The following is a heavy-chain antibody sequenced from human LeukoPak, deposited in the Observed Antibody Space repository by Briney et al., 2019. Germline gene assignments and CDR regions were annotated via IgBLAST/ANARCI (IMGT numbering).Heavy chain of an antibody. CDR1: GGSISSYY. V-gene: IGHV4-59*01. CDR3: ARVQEMATISGGFDY. Sequence: SETLSLTCTVSGGSISSYYWSWIRQPPGKGLEWIGYIYYSGSTSYNPSLKSRVTISIDTSKNQFSLKLSSVTAADTAVYYCARVQEMATISGGFDYWGQGTLVTVSS. CDR2: IYYSGST. D-gene: IGHD5-24*01. J-gene: IGHJ4*02.